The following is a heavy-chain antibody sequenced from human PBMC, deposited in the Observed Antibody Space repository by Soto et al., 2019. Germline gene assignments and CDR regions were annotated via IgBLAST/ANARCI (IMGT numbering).Heavy chain of an antibody. CDR1: GYTFTNFG. CDR2: ISAYNGHT. Sequence: QVQLVQSGAEVKKPGASVKVSCKASGYTFTNFGISWVRQAPGQGLEWMGWISAYNGHTNDAQNFQGRVTMTADTYMSTAYMELRRLRYDDTVVYYCASGGTPIDSWGPGTLVTVSS. V-gene: IGHV1-18*01. CDR3: ASGGTPIDS. D-gene: IGHD3-16*01. J-gene: IGHJ4*02.